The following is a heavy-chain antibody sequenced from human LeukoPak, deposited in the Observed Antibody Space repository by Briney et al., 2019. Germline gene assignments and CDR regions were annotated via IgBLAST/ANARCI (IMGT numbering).Heavy chain of an antibody. D-gene: IGHD4-23*01. CDR1: GFTFTTYA. Sequence: GGSLRLSCAASGFTFTTYAMNWVRQAPGKGLEWVSSISGSRANTFYADSVKGRFTISRDNAKNSLYLQMNSLRAEDTAVYYCARDSSGGNHWGQGTLVTVSS. J-gene: IGHJ5*02. V-gene: IGHV3-21*04. CDR3: ARDSSGGNH. CDR2: ISGSRANT.